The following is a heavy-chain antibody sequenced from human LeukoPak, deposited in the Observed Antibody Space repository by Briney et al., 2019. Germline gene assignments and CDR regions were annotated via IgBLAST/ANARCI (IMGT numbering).Heavy chain of an antibody. J-gene: IGHJ4*02. V-gene: IGHV3-21*01. Sequence: NPGGSLRLSCAASGFTFSSYAMSWVRQAPGRGLEWVSSISSSSSYIYYADSVKGRFTISRDNAKNSLYLQMNSLRAEDTAVYYCARDRRLYYYGSGIKTTWGQGTLVTVSS. CDR3: ARDRRLYYYGSGIKTT. CDR2: ISSSSSYI. CDR1: GFTFSSYA. D-gene: IGHD3-10*01.